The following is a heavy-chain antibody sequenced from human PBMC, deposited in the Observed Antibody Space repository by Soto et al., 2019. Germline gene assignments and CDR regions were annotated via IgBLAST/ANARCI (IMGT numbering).Heavy chain of an antibody. CDR3: ARASITIFGVVLHFDY. V-gene: IGHV6-1*01. CDR2: TYYRSKWYN. CDR1: GDSVSSISAA. J-gene: IGHJ4*02. D-gene: IGHD3-3*01. Sequence: PSQTLSLTCAISGDSVSSISAAWNWIRQSPSRGLEWLGRTYYRSKWYNDYAVSVKSRITINPDTSKNQFSLQLNSVTPEDTAVYYCARASITIFGVVLHFDYWGQGTLVTVSS.